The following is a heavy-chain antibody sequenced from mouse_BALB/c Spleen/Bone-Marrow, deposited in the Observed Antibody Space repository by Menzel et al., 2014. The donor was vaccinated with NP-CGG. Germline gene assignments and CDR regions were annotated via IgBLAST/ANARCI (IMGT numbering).Heavy chain of an antibody. CDR2: ISYSGST. CDR3: ARYKGFHWGMDY. V-gene: IGHV3-8*02. J-gene: IGHJ4*01. CDR1: GDSITSGY. Sequence: EVNVVESGPSLVKPSQTLSLTCSVTGDSITSGYWNWIRKFPGNKLEYMGYISYSGSTYYNPSLKSRISITRDTSKNQYYLQLISMTTEDTATFYCARYKGFHWGMDYWGQGTSVTVSS. D-gene: IGHD1-2*01.